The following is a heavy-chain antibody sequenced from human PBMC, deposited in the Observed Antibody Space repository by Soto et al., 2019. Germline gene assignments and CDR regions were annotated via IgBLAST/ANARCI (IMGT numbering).Heavy chain of an antibody. CDR1: GYTFTSYY. CDR3: ARDRYKSSYYYYYGMDV. D-gene: IGHD3-16*02. J-gene: IGHJ6*02. Sequence: QVQLVQSGAEVKKPGASVKVSCKASGYTFTSYYMHWVRQAPGQGLEWMGIINPSGGSTSYAPKFQGSVNMTRDKSTSTVYMALSSLISEDTAVYYCARDRYKSSYYYYYGMDVWGQGTTVTVSS. V-gene: IGHV1-46*01. CDR2: INPSGGST.